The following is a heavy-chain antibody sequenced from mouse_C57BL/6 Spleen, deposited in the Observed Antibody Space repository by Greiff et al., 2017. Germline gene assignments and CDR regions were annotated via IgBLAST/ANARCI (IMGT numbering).Heavy chain of an antibody. D-gene: IGHD3-2*02. Sequence: DVKLVESEGGLVQPGSSMKLSCTASGFTFSDYYMAWVRQVPEKGLEWVANINYDGSSTYYLDSLKSRFIISRDNAKNILYLQMSSLKSEDTATYYCARDQGYFDVWGTGTTVTVSS. CDR1: GFTFSDYY. CDR3: ARDQGYFDV. J-gene: IGHJ1*03. CDR2: INYDGSST. V-gene: IGHV5-16*01.